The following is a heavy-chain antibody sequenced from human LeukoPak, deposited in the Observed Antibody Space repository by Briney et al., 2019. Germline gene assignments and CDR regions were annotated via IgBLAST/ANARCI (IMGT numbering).Heavy chain of an antibody. CDR3: AKEESNDASGHYRHRFNY. CDR2: ISSSSSYI. J-gene: IGHJ4*02. V-gene: IGHV3-21*01. D-gene: IGHD3-22*01. Sequence: GGSLRLSCAASGFTFSSYSMNWVRQAPGKGLEWVSSISSSSSYIYYADSVKGRFTISRANAKNSLYLQMNSLRDEDTAVYYCAKEESNDASGHYRHRFNYWGQGTLVTVSS. CDR1: GFTFSSYS.